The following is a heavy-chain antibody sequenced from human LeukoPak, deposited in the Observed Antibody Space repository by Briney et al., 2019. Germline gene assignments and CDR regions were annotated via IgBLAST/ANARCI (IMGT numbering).Heavy chain of an antibody. Sequence: SETLSLTCAVYGGSFSGYYWSWIRQPPGKGLEWIGEINHSGSTNYNPSLKSRVTISVDTSKNQFSLKLSSVTAADTAVYYCVRASGSSSSLGYWGQGTLVTVSS. V-gene: IGHV4-34*01. D-gene: IGHD6-13*01. CDR1: GGSFSGYY. J-gene: IGHJ4*02. CDR3: VRASGSSSSLGY. CDR2: INHSGST.